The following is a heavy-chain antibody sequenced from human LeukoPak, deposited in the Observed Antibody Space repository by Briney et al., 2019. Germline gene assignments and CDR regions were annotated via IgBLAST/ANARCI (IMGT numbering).Heavy chain of an antibody. V-gene: IGHV3-11*01. CDR2: ISSSGSTI. CDR1: GFTFSDSY. Sequence: GTLTLSSAASGFTFSDSYMSWIRQAPGKGLDWVSYISSSGSTIYYADSVKGRFTISRDNAKNSLYLQMNSLRAEDTAVYYCARPQTLDIAAADYWGQGTLVTVSS. CDR3: ARPQTLDIAAADY. J-gene: IGHJ4*02. D-gene: IGHD6-13*01.